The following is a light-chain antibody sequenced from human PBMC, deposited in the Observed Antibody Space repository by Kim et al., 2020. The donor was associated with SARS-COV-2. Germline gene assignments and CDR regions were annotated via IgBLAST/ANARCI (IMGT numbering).Light chain of an antibody. CDR3: AAWDDSLSGSYV. Sequence: QRFTISCSGSRSNIGSNTVHWYQQLPGTAPKLLIYSNIQRPSGVPDRFSGSKSGTSASLAISGLQSEDEADYYCAAWDDSLSGSYVFGTGTRVPVL. CDR2: SNI. V-gene: IGLV1-44*01. J-gene: IGLJ1*01. CDR1: RSNIGSNT.